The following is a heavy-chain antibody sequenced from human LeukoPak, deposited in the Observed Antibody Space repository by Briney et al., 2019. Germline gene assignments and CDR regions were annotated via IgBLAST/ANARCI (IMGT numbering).Heavy chain of an antibody. D-gene: IGHD3-10*01. CDR3: ARDARFGELVDY. CDR1: GGSFSGYY. J-gene: IGHJ4*02. V-gene: IGHV4-34*01. CDR2: INSSGTV. Sequence: SETLSLTCAVYGGSFSGYYWSWIRQPPGKGPEWIGEINSSGTVNYNPSLRNRVTMSVDMSKKQFSLKLASVTAADTAMYYCARDARFGELVDYWGRGTLVTVSS.